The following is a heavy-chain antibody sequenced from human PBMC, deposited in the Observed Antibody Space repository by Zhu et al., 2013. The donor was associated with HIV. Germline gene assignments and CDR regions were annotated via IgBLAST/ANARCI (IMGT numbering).Heavy chain of an antibody. V-gene: IGHV3-30-3*01. D-gene: IGHD1-26*01. CDR2: ISYDGSNK. J-gene: IGHJ6*02. CDR1: GFTFSSYA. CDR3: ARDLEAVGATRVSGYYYYGMDV. Sequence: VQLVESGGGVVQPGRSLRLSCAASGFTFSSYAMHWVRQAPGKGLEWVAVISYDGSNKYYADSVKGRFTISRDNSKNTLYLQMNSLRAEDTAVYYCARDLEAVGATRVSGYYYYGMDVWGQGTTVTVSS.